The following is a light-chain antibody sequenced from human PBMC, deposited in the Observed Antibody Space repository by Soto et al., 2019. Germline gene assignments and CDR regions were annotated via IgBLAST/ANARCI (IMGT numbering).Light chain of an antibody. Sequence: EIVMTQSPATLSVSPGESATLSCRARQSVDNKLAWYQQKPGQAPRLLIYYASTRATGVPARFSGSGSGTEFTLTISSLQSEDFAVYYCQHHNDWVKTFGQGTKLEI. V-gene: IGKV3D-15*01. J-gene: IGKJ2*01. CDR1: QSVDNK. CDR2: YAS. CDR3: QHHNDWVKT.